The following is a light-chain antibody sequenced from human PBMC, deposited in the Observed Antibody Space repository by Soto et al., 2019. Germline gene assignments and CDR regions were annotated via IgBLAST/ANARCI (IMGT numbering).Light chain of an antibody. CDR1: SSNIGAGYD. Sequence: QSVLTQPPSVSGAPGQRVTISCTGSSSNIGAGYDVHWYQQLPGTAPTLLISGNNNRPSGVPDRLSGSKSGTSASLAITGLRAEDEADYFCRSYDSSLSGYVFGTGTKLTVL. J-gene: IGLJ1*01. CDR3: RSYDSSLSGYV. CDR2: GNN. V-gene: IGLV1-40*01.